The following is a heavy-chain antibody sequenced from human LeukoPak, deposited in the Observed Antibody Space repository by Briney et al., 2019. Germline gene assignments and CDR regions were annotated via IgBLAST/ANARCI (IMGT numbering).Heavy chain of an antibody. CDR3: ARGDYRGNSDDY. CDR2: INHSGST. J-gene: IGHJ4*02. CDR1: GGSFSGYY. Sequence: SETLSLTCAVYGGSFSGYYWSWIRQPPGKGLEWIGEINHSGSTNYNPSLKSRVTISVDTSKNQFSLKLSSVTAADTAVYYCARGDYRGNSDDYWGQGTLVTVSS. V-gene: IGHV4-34*01. D-gene: IGHD4-23*01.